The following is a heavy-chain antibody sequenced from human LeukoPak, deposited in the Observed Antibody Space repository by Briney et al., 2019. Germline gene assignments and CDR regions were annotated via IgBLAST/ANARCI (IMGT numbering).Heavy chain of an antibody. Sequence: SETLSLTCTVSGGSISSYYWSWIRQPPGKGLEWIGYIYYSGSTNYNPSLKSRVTISVDTSKNQFSLKLSSVTAADTAVYYCARQNYYWNYAGFDPWGQGTLVTVSS. CDR1: GGSISSYY. V-gene: IGHV4-59*08. CDR2: IYYSGST. CDR3: ARQNYYWNYAGFDP. J-gene: IGHJ5*02. D-gene: IGHD1-7*01.